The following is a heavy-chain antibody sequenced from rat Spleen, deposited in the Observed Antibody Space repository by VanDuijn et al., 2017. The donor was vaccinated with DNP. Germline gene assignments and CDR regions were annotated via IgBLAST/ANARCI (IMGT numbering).Heavy chain of an antibody. J-gene: IGHJ2*01. CDR3: ARYNLIKRFWDY. Sequence: EVQLVETGGGLVQPGRSLKLSCVASGFTFNNYWMTWIRQVPGKGLEWIASITSGSGTTSYPDSVKGRFTISRDDAKDTLSLQMNSLRSEDTATYYCARYNLIKRFWDYWGQGVMVTVSS. CDR2: ITSGSGTT. V-gene: IGHV5-31*01. D-gene: IGHD1-10*01. CDR1: GFTFNNYW.